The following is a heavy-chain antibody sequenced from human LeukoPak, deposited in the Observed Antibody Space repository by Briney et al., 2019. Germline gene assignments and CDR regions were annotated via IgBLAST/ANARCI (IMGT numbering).Heavy chain of an antibody. CDR2: IIPILGTA. CDR3: ARILSSSWYEYFHH. V-gene: IGHV1-69*13. CDR1: GGTFSSYA. Sequence: ASVKVSCKASGGTFSSYAISWVRQAPGQGLEWMGAIIPILGTANYAQKFQGRVTITADESTSTAYMELSSLRSEDTAVYYCARILSSSWYEYFHHWGQGTLVTVSS. D-gene: IGHD6-19*01. J-gene: IGHJ1*01.